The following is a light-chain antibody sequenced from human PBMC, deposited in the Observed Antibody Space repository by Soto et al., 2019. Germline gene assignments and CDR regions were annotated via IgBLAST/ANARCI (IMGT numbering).Light chain of an antibody. CDR1: SGDIGAYNY. V-gene: IGLV2-14*03. Sequence: QSALTQPASVSGSPGQSITISCTGTSGDIGAYNYVYWYQQFPGKAPKLLIYDVSNRPSGVSNRFSGSKSGNTASLTISGLQTEDEADYHCSSYASGSTLVFGTGTQVTVL. CDR2: DVS. CDR3: SSYASGSTLV. J-gene: IGLJ1*01.